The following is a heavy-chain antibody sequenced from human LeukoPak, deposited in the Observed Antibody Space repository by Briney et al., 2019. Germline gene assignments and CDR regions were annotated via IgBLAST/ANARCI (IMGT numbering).Heavy chain of an antibody. J-gene: IGHJ4*02. V-gene: IGHV4-59*01. CDR2: IYYSGRI. CDR1: GDSISRYY. CDR3: GRYRSAGTEGIGIDY. D-gene: IGHD1-7*01. Sequence: SETLSLTCTVSGDSISRYYWSWIRQPPGKELEWIGNIYYSGRINYNPSPKSRVTISVDTSKNQFSLKLTAVTAADTAVYHCGRYRSAGTEGIGIDYWGQGILVTVSS.